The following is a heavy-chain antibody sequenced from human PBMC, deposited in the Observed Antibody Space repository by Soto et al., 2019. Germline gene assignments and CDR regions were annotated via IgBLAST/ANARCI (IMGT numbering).Heavy chain of an antibody. CDR2: IKQDGSEK. CDR3: AREGIFVWGKNWFDP. V-gene: IGHV3-7*03. J-gene: IGHJ5*02. D-gene: IGHD3-16*01. CDR1: GFTFSSYW. Sequence: EVQLVESGGGLVQPGGSLRLSCAAPGFTFSSYWMSWVRQAPGKGLEWVASIKQDGSEKYYVDSVKGRFTISRDNAKNSLYLQMNSLRAEDTAVYYCAREGIFVWGKNWFDPWGQGTLVTVSS.